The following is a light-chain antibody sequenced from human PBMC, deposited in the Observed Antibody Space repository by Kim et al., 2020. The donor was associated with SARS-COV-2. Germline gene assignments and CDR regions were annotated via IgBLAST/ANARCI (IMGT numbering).Light chain of an antibody. CDR1: SSDVGNYNL. CDR2: EGS. CDR3: CSYAGSYTYL. V-gene: IGLV2-23*01. J-gene: IGLJ1*01. Sequence: QSALTQPASVSGSPGQSITISCTGTSSDVGNYNLVSWYQHHPGKAPKVMIYEGSKRPSGISNRFSGSKSGNTASLTISGLQAEDEADYYCCSYAGSYTYLFGTGTQLTVL.